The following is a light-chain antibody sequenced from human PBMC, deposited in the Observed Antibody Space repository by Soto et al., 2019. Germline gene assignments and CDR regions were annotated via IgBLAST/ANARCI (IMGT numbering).Light chain of an antibody. V-gene: IGKV1-5*03. Sequence: DIQVTQSPSTLSASVGDRVTITCRASQNLTSWLAWYQQKPGKAPKLLIYKASNLESGVPSRFSGSESGTEFTLTISSLQPEDFATYYCQQYRSYWTVGQGTKVEIK. CDR2: KAS. J-gene: IGKJ1*01. CDR3: QQYRSYWT. CDR1: QNLTSW.